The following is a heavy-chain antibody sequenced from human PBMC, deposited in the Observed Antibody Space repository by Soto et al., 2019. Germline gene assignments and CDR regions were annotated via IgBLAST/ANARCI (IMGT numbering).Heavy chain of an antibody. CDR1: GGSIIYYY. CDR3: ARGPLRYFDWRNTYYFDY. CDR2: IYYSGST. J-gene: IGHJ4*02. Sequence: SETLSLTCTVSGGSIIYYYWSWIRQPPGKGLEWMGYIYYSGSTNYNPSLRSRLTISVDTPKNQFSLKLSSVTAADTAVYYCARGPLRYFDWRNTYYFDYWGQGTLVNVSS. D-gene: IGHD3-9*01. V-gene: IGHV4-59*12.